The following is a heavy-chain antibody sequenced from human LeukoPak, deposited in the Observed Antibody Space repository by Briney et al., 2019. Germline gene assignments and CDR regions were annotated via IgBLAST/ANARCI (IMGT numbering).Heavy chain of an antibody. CDR2: IYTSGST. D-gene: IGHD5-18*01. J-gene: IGHJ6*03. CDR3: ARTGGYGYASRDYYYSYYMDV. V-gene: IGHV4-4*07. Sequence: SETLSLTCTVSGGSISGYYWSWIRQPAGKGLEWIGRIYTSGSTNYNPSLNSRVTMSVDTSKNQFSLNLSSVTAADTALYYCARTGGYGYASRDYYYSYYMDVWGKGTTVTVSS. CDR1: GGSISGYY.